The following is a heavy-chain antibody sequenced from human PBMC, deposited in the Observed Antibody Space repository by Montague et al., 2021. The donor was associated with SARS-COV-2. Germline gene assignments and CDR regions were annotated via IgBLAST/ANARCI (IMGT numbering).Heavy chain of an antibody. Sequence: VKPTQTLTLTCTFSGFSLSTSGMCVSWIRQPPGKALEWLARIDWDDDKYYSTSLKTRLTISKDTSKNQVVLTMTNMDPAGTATYYCARRTYDILTGYDYGMDVWGQGTTVTVSS. J-gene: IGHJ6*02. D-gene: IGHD3-9*01. CDR1: GFSLSTSGMC. V-gene: IGHV2-70*11. CDR2: IDWDDDK. CDR3: ARRTYDILTGYDYGMDV.